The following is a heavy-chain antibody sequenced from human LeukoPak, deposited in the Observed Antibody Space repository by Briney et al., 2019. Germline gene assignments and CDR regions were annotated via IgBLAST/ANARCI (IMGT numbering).Heavy chain of an antibody. CDR2: IIPIFGTA. J-gene: IGHJ6*03. CDR1: GGTFSSYA. D-gene: IGHD3-10*01. CDR3: ARMHSGSYSLYYYYYMDV. V-gene: IGHV1-69*13. Sequence: GASVKVSCKASGGTFSSYAISWVRQAPGQGLEWMGGIIPIFGTANYAQKFQGRVTITADESTSTAYMELGSLRSEDTAVYYCARMHSGSYSLYYYYYMDVWAKGTTVTISS.